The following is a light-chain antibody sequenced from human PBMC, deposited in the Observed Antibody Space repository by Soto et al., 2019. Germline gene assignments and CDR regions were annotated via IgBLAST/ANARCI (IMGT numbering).Light chain of an antibody. V-gene: IGKV4-1*01. J-gene: IGKJ4*01. CDR2: WAS. CDR3: QQYVSSPAT. Sequence: DIVMTQSPDSLAVSLGERATINCKSSQSVLYSSNNKNYLAWYQQKPGQPPKLLIYWASTRESGVPDRFSGSGSGTDFTLTISSLQAEDVAVYYCQQYVSSPATFGGGTKVDIK. CDR1: QSVLYSSNNKNY.